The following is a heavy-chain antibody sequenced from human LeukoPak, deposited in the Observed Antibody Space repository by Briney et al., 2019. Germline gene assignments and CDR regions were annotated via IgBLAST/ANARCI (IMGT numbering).Heavy chain of an antibody. CDR1: GFTFSSAA. Sequence: GGSLKLSCAASGFTFSSAAMTWVRQAPGKGLEWVSLISPTGGNTFYADSVKGRFTISRDNSKNTLNLEMNSLRAEDTAVYFCAKDIQCTYWGQGALVTVSS. D-gene: IGHD2-8*01. J-gene: IGHJ4*02. V-gene: IGHV3-23*01. CDR2: ISPTGGNT. CDR3: AKDIQCTY.